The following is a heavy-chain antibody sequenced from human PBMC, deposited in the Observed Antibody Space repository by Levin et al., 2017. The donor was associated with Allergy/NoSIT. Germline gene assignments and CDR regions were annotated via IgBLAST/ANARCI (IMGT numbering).Heavy chain of an antibody. CDR1: GGSISSYY. Sequence: SETLSLTCTVSGGSISSYYWSWIRQPPGKGLEWIGYIYYSGSTNYNPSLKSRVTISVDTSKNQFSLKLSSVTAADTAVYYCARHAGYCSSTSCLPRVWGQGTLVTVSS. CDR3: ARHAGYCSSTSCLPRV. CDR2: IYYSGST. J-gene: IGHJ4*02. V-gene: IGHV4-59*08. D-gene: IGHD2-2*01.